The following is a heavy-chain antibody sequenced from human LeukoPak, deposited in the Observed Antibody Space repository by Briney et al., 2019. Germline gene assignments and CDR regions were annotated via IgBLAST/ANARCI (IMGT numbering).Heavy chain of an antibody. CDR3: ARDIFYGDYYFDY. Sequence: ASVKVSCKASGGTFSSYAISWVRQAPGQGLEWVGGIIPIFGTANYAQKFQGRVTITADESTSTAYMELSSLRSEDTAVYYCARDIFYGDYYFDYWGQGTLVTVSS. CDR1: GGTFSSYA. J-gene: IGHJ4*02. D-gene: IGHD4-17*01. V-gene: IGHV1-69*13. CDR2: IIPIFGTA.